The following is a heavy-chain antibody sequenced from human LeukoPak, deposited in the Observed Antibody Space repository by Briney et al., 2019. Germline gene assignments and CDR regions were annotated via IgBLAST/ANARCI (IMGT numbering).Heavy chain of an antibody. Sequence: ASVKVSCKASVYTFTSYGISWVRQAPGQGLEWMGWISAYNGNTNYAQKLQGRVTMTRDTSISTAYMELSRLRSDDTAVYYCARDRVVVVPAATRSSHYYYYGMDVWGQGTTVTVSS. J-gene: IGHJ6*02. CDR3: ARDRVVVVPAATRSSHYYYYGMDV. V-gene: IGHV1-18*01. D-gene: IGHD2-2*01. CDR2: ISAYNGNT. CDR1: VYTFTSYG.